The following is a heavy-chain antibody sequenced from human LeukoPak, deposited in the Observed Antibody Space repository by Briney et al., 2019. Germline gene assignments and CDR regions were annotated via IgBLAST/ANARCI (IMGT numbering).Heavy chain of an antibody. CDR2: ISGSGGST. J-gene: IGHJ4*02. CDR1: GFTFSSYA. CDR3: ARGRRGYFDWLLPNFDY. D-gene: IGHD3-9*01. Sequence: GGSLRLSCAASGFTFSSYAMSWVRQAPGKGLEWVSAISGSGGSTCYADSVKGRFTISRDNSKNTLYLQMNSLRAEDTAVYYCARGRRGYFDWLLPNFDYWGQGTLVTVSS. V-gene: IGHV3-23*01.